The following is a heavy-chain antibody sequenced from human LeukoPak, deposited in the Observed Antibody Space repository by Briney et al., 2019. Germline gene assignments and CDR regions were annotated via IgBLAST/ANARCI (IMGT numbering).Heavy chain of an antibody. J-gene: IGHJ4*02. Sequence: GASVKVSCRSSGYTFTTYGITWVRQAPGQGLEWMGWISTYNGNTNYAQKLQGRVTMTTDTSTSTAYMELRSLRSDDTAMYYCASDRMDTGTYFDYWGQGTLVTVSS. CDR2: ISTYNGNT. CDR3: ASDRMDTGTYFDY. D-gene: IGHD5-18*01. V-gene: IGHV1-18*01. CDR1: GYTFTTYG.